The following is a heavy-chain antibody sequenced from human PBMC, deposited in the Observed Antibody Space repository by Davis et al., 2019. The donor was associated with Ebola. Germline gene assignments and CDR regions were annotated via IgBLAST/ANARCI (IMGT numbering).Heavy chain of an antibody. D-gene: IGHD3-22*01. CDR2: INPNDGRT. V-gene: IGHV1-46*01. J-gene: IGHJ5*02. CDR1: GYTFTNYY. CDR3: ATSYYYGGSGYYLRS. Sequence: ASVKVSCKASGYTFTNYYMHWVRQAPGQGLEWMGMINPNDGRTIYAQKFQGRVTMTIDTSTSTAYMELRSLISDDTAVYYCATSYYYGGSGYYLRSWGQGTLVTVSS.